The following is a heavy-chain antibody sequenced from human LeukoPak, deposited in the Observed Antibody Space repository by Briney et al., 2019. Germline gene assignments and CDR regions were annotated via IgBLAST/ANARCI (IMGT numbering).Heavy chain of an antibody. CDR1: GFTFSRYS. J-gene: IGHJ4*02. CDR2: ISSSSSYI. D-gene: IGHD2-15*01. Sequence: PRGSLRLSCAASGFTFSRYSMNWVRQAPGKGLGWVSSISSSSSYIYYADSVNGRFTISRDNAKNSLYLQMNSLRAEDTAVYYCATDSCFPSRTFDYWGQGTLVTVSS. CDR3: ATDSCFPSRTFDY. V-gene: IGHV3-21*01.